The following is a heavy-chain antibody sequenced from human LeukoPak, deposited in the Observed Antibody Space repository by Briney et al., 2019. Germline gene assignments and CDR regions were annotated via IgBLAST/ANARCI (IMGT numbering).Heavy chain of an antibody. CDR2: IYHSGST. V-gene: IGHV4-4*02. J-gene: IGHJ4*02. CDR1: GGSISSSNW. Sequence: SETLSLTCDVSGGSISSSNWWSWVRQPPGKGLEWIGEIYHSGSTNYNPSLKSRVTISVDTSKNQFSLKLSSVTAADTAVYYCARVSPPLAGSSWPCGGSDFDYWGQGTLVTVSS. CDR3: ARVSPPLAGSSWPCGGSDFDY. D-gene: IGHD6-13*01.